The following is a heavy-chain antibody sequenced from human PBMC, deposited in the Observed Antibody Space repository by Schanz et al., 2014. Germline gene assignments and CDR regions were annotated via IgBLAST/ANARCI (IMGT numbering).Heavy chain of an antibody. J-gene: IGHJ6*02. V-gene: IGHV3-21*04. D-gene: IGHD2-15*01. Sequence: EVHLVESGGGLVKRGGSLRLSCAASGFTISSYSMNWVRQAPGKGLEWVSSISSSGSYIYYADSVKGRFSISRDNSENTLYLQMNSLSADDTAVFYCAKGMGYCSGGTCYDYYYYGLDVWGQGTTVIVSS. CDR1: GFTISSYS. CDR3: AKGMGYCSGGTCYDYYYYGLDV. CDR2: ISSSGSYI.